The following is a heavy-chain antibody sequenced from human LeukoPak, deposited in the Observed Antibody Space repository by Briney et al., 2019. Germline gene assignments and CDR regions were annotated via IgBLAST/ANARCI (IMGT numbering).Heavy chain of an antibody. CDR3: ARDEKEDTAMVYDY. V-gene: IGHV1-24*01. D-gene: IGHD5-18*01. J-gene: IGHJ4*02. CDR1: GYTLTELS. CDR2: FDPEDGET. Sequence: ASVKVSCKVSGYTLTELSMHWVRQAPGKGLEWMGGFDPEDGETIYAQKFQGRVTMTEDTSTDTAYMELSSLRSEDTAVYYCARDEKEDTAMVYDYWGQGTLVTVSS.